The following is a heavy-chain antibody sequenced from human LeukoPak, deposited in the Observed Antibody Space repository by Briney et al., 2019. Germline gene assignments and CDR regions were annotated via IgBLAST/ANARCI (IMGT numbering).Heavy chain of an antibody. CDR1: GYTFTSYD. CDR3: ARGWYSGTYTYFDY. D-gene: IGHD1-26*01. Sequence: ASVKVSCKASGYTFTSYDINWVRQATGQGLEWMGWTNPNSGHTGYAQKFQGRVTMSRNTSISTAYMELSSLRSDDTAVYYCARGWYSGTYTYFDYWGQGTLVTVSS. V-gene: IGHV1-8*01. J-gene: IGHJ4*02. CDR2: TNPNSGHT.